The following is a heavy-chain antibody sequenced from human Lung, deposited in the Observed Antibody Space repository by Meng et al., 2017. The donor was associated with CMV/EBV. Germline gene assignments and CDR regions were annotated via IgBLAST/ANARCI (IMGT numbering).Heavy chain of an antibody. CDR1: GGSISSSNW. V-gene: IGHV4-4*02. CDR3: ASFPPPGKQWLVTDY. D-gene: IGHD6-19*01. Sequence: QVPLPDSGPGLARPSGTLSLTCAVSGGSISSSNWWSWVRQPPGKGLEWIGEIYHSGSTNYNPSLKSRVTISVDKSKNQFSLKLSSVTAADTAVYYCASFPPPGKQWLVTDYWGQGTLVTVSS. CDR2: IYHSGST. J-gene: IGHJ4*02.